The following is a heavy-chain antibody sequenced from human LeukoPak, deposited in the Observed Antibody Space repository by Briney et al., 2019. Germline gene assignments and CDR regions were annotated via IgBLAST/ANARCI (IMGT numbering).Heavy chain of an antibody. Sequence: GGSLRLSCAASGFTFSSYAMSWVRQAPGKGLEWVSAINDSGDSTYYADSVKGRFTISRDNSKNTLYLQMNSLRAEDTAVYYCARRDAFSLGFFDYWGQGTLVTVSS. CDR3: ARRDAFSLGFFDY. J-gene: IGHJ4*02. V-gene: IGHV3-23*01. CDR1: GFTFSSYA. D-gene: IGHD5-24*01. CDR2: INDSGDST.